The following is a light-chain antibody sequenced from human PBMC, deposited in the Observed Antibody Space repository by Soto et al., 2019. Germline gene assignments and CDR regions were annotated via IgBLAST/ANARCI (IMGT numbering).Light chain of an antibody. J-gene: IGKJ4*01. CDR1: QSVSNY. CDR3: QHRAGWPPALT. CDR2: DAS. V-gene: IGKV3-11*01. Sequence: EIVLTQSPATLSLSPGERATISCRASQSVSNYLAWYQQKPGQAPRLLIYDASNRATGIPARFSGSGSGTDFTLTISSLEPEDFAVYFCQHRAGWPPALTFGGGTKVEIK.